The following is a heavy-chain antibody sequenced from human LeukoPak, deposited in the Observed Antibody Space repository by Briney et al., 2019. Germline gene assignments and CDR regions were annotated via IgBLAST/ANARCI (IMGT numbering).Heavy chain of an antibody. CDR1: GFTFSSYE. CDR3: AKDRDGLGVAGMGY. V-gene: IGHV3-30*18. CDR2: ISYDGSNT. J-gene: IGHJ4*02. Sequence: PGGSLRLSCTASGFTFSSYEMNWVRQAPGKGLEWVAVISYDGSNTYYPDSVKGRFTISRDNSKNTLYLQMSSLRAEDTAVYYCAKDRDGLGVAGMGYWGQGTLVTVSS. D-gene: IGHD3-10*01.